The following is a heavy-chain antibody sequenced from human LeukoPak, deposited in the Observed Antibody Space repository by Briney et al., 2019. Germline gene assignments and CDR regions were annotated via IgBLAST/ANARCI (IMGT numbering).Heavy chain of an antibody. D-gene: IGHD3-3*01. CDR2: IYSGGST. CDR3: ARVRDLFTYYDFWSGFDP. J-gene: IGHJ5*02. Sequence: PGGSLRLSCAASGFTVSSNYMSWVRQAPGKGLEWVSVIYSGGSTYYADSVKGRFTISRDNSKNTLYLQMNSLRAEDTAVYYCARVRDLFTYYDFWSGFDPWGQGTLVTVSS. V-gene: IGHV3-66*02. CDR1: GFTVSSNY.